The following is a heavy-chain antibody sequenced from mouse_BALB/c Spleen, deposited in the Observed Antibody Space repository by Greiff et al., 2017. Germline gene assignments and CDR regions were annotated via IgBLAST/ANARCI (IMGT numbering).Heavy chain of an antibody. CDR1: GFNIKDTY. D-gene: IGHD2-1*01. CDR2: IDPANGNT. V-gene: IGHV14-3*02. Sequence: EVKLQESGAELVKPGASVKLSCTASGFNIKDTYMHWVKQRPEQGLEWIGRIDPANGNTKYDPKFQGKATITADTSSNTAYLQLSRLTSEDTAVYYCTRTIYYGNYAMDYWGQGTSVTVSS. CDR3: TRTIYYGNYAMDY. J-gene: IGHJ4*01.